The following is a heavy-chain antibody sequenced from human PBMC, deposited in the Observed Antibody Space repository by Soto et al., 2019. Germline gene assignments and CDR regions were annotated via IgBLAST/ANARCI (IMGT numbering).Heavy chain of an antibody. D-gene: IGHD2-8*01. CDR3: ARDHHEQMAFDW. Sequence: QVQLVESGGGLVKPGGSLRLSCVAYGITFGDYYMTWVRQAPGKGLEWLSYISSSGGIKYYADSVKGRFTISRDNGKNALYLQMNSLRVDATAVYDCARDHHEQMAFDWWGQGTLVTVSS. J-gene: IGHJ4*02. CDR2: ISSSGGIK. V-gene: IGHV3-11*01. CDR1: GITFGDYY.